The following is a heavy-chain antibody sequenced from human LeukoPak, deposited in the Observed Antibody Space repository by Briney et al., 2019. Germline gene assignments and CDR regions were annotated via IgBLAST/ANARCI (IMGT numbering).Heavy chain of an antibody. CDR1: GFTFSSYA. J-gene: IGHJ4*02. CDR3: AKSDYYDSSGYYYGSDY. V-gene: IGHV3-23*01. Sequence: PGGSLRLSCAASGFTFSSYATTWVRQAPGKGLEWVSGISGSGGSTYYADSVKGRFTISRDNSKNTLYVQMNSLRAEDTAVYYCAKSDYYDSSGYYYGSDYWGQGTLVTVSS. CDR2: ISGSGGST. D-gene: IGHD3-22*01.